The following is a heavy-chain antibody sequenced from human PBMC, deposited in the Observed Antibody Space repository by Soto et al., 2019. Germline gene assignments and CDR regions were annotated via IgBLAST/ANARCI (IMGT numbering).Heavy chain of an antibody. CDR3: TRREIQGHIDY. V-gene: IGHV4-28*01. Sequence: QVQLQESGPGLVKPSDTLSLTCAVSGYSISSSNWWGWIRQPPGKGLEWIGYIYYSWTTYYNPSLKSRVTMSVDTSKNQFSLKLTSVTAVDTAVYYCTRREIQGHIDYWGQGTLVTVSS. J-gene: IGHJ4*02. CDR2: IYYSWTT. D-gene: IGHD1-26*01. CDR1: GYSISSSNW.